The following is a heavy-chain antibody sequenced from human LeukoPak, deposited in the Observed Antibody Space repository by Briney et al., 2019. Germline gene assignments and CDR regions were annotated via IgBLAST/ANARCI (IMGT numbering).Heavy chain of an antibody. CDR1: GGSFSGYY. CDR3: ARLGCSSTSCYLDWFDP. V-gene: IGHV4-34*01. D-gene: IGHD2-2*01. CDR2: INHSGST. J-gene: IGHJ5*02. Sequence: SETLSLTCAVYGGSFSGYYWSWIRQPPGKGLEWIGEINHSGSTYYNPSLKSRVTISVDTSKNQFSLKLSSVTAADTAVYYCARLGCSSTSCYLDWFDPWGQGTLVTVSS.